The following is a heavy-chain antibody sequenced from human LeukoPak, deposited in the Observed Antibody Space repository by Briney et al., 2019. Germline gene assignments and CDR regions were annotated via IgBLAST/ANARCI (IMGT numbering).Heavy chain of an antibody. CDR1: GFTFSNYG. D-gene: IGHD1-26*01. V-gene: IGHV3-30*12. Sequence: PGGSLRLSCAVSGFTFSNYGMHWVRQAPGKGLEWVTIIQYDGSNKYYTESVKGRFTISRDNSKNTVYLQMNSLRAEDTAVYYCAREVGGLLGAFDIWGQGTMVTVSS. J-gene: IGHJ3*02. CDR3: AREVGGLLGAFDI. CDR2: IQYDGSNK.